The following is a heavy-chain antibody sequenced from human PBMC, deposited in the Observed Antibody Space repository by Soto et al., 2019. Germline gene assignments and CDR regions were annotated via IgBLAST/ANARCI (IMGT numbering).Heavy chain of an antibody. CDR2: ISNNGGIT. D-gene: IGHD6-19*01. CDR1: GFTFSSYA. V-gene: IGHV3-23*01. Sequence: EVHLLESGGGLVQPGGSLRLSCAASGFTFSSYAMSWARQAPGKGLEWVSAISNNGGITQYADSVKGRFTMSRDNSKDTLYLQMDSLRAEDTAVYYCAKESRSIAMTGILDYWGQGTLVTVSS. CDR3: AKESRSIAMTGILDY. J-gene: IGHJ4*02.